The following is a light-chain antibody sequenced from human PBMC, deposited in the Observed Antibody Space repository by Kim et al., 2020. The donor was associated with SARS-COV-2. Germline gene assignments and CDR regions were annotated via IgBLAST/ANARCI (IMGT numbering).Light chain of an antibody. J-gene: IGLJ1*01. CDR3: QAWDSSTGV. V-gene: IGLV3-1*01. CDR2: QDT. Sequence: SYELTQPPSVSVSPGQTASITCSGDKLGDKYACWYQQKPGQSPVLVIYQDTKRPSGIPERFSGSNSGNTATLNISGTQAMDEADYYCQAWDSSTGVFGTGTKVTVL. CDR1: KLGDKY.